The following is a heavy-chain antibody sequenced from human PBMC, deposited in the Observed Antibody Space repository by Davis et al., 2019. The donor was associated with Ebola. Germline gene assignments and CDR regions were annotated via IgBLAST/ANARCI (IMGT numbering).Heavy chain of an antibody. V-gene: IGHV4-39*01. Sequence: SETLSLTCTVSGGSVSSGTYYWGWIRQPPGSGLEWIGSIFYRGTTYYNPPLMSRVTISVDTSKNQFSLKLKYVTAADTSMYYCARRRVTSARPRSVAFDYWGQGILVTVSS. CDR2: IFYRGTT. J-gene: IGHJ4*02. CDR3: ARRRVTSARPRSVAFDY. D-gene: IGHD6-6*01. CDR1: GGSVSSGTYY.